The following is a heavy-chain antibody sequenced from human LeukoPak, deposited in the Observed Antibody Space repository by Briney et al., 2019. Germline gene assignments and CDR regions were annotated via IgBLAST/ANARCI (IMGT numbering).Heavy chain of an antibody. V-gene: IGHV3-30-3*01. D-gene: IGHD3-16*01. J-gene: IGHJ4*02. Sequence: GGSLRLSCAASGFTFSSYAWPWFGQAQGRGLEWVAVISYDGSNKYYADSVKGRFTISRDNSKNTLYLQMNSLRAEDTAAYYCARDAGLPLDYWGQGTLVTVSS. CDR2: ISYDGSNK. CDR3: ARDAGLPLDY. CDR1: GFTFSSYA.